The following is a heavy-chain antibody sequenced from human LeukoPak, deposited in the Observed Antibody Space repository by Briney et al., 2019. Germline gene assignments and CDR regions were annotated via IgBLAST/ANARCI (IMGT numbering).Heavy chain of an antibody. CDR1: GFTFSSYG. V-gene: IGHV3-30*03. CDR2: ISYDGSNK. CDR3: ARAPPSGYSYGAFDY. D-gene: IGHD5-18*01. J-gene: IGHJ4*02. Sequence: GGSLRLSCAASGFTFSSYGMHWVRQAPGKGLEWVAVISYDGSNKYYADSVKGRFTISRDNSKNTLCLQMNSLRAEDTAVYYCARAPPSGYSYGAFDYWGQGTLVTVSS.